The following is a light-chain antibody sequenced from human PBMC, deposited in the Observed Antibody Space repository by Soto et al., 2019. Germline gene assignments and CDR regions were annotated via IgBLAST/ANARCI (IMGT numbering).Light chain of an antibody. Sequence: QSVLTQPPSASGTPGQRVTISCSGGRSNIGSNTVNWYRQLPGTAPKLLIYSNNQRPSGVPDRFSGSKSGTSASLAISGLQSEDEADYYCAAWDDSLNGYVFGTGTKVTVL. CDR3: AAWDDSLNGYV. CDR2: SNN. CDR1: RSNIGSNT. J-gene: IGLJ1*01. V-gene: IGLV1-44*01.